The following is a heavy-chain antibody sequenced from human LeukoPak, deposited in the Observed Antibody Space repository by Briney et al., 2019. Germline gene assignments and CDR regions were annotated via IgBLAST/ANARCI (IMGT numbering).Heavy chain of an antibody. J-gene: IGHJ6*03. CDR3: ARVTTIFGVVIRPYYYYYMDV. CDR1: GFTFSGYS. CDR2: ISSSSSYI. V-gene: IGHV3-21*01. D-gene: IGHD3-3*01. Sequence: GGSLRLSCAGSGFTFSGYSMNWVRQAPGKGLEWVSCISSSSSYIYYADSVKGRFTISRDNAKNSLYLQMNSLRAEDTAVYYCARVTTIFGVVIRPYYYYYMDVWGKGTTVTVSS.